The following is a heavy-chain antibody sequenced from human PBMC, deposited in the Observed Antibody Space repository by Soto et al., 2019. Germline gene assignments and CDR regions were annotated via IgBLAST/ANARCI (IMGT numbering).Heavy chain of an antibody. CDR2: ISAYNGNT. D-gene: IGHD3-16*01. CDR1: GYTFTNFG. Sequence: QVQLVQSGAEVKKPGASVKVSCKTSGYTFTNFGLSWVRQAPGQGLEWMGWISAYNGNTNYAQNFQGRVTMTTDTSPSKAYMELRSLRSDDAAVYYCPRGGTPIDYWGQGTLVTVSS. V-gene: IGHV1-18*01. CDR3: PRGGTPIDY. J-gene: IGHJ4*02.